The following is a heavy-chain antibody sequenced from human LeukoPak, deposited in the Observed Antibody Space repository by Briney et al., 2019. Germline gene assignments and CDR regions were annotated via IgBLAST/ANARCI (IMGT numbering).Heavy chain of an antibody. CDR3: ARDLRYCSSASCSENGAFDI. Sequence: PGTSLRLSCAASGFTFTNYGMHWVRQAPGKGLEWVALITYDGYYKYYSDSVKGRFTISSGTSKNTLYLQMNSLRAEDTAVYYCARDLRYCSSASCSENGAFDIWGQGTMVTVSS. D-gene: IGHD2-2*01. CDR1: GFTFTNYG. J-gene: IGHJ3*02. V-gene: IGHV3-30*03. CDR2: ITYDGYYK.